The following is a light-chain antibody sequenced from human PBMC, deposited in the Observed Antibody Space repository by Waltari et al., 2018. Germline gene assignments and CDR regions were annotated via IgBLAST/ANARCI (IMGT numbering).Light chain of an antibody. CDR3: QQYNNWPPLT. Sequence: EIVMTQSPATLSVSPGDRAPLSCRASQRVSSNLAGYQQKPGQAPRRLIYGASTRATGIPARFSGRGSGTEFTLTISSLQSEDFAVYYCQQYNNWPPLTFGGGTKVEIK. CDR2: GAS. CDR1: QRVSSN. V-gene: IGKV3-15*01. J-gene: IGKJ4*01.